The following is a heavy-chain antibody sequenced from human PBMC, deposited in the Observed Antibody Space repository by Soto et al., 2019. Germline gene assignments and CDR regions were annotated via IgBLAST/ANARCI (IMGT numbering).Heavy chain of an antibody. J-gene: IGHJ4*02. CDR1: GFTFSNHW. CDR3: VRWIRGTPDY. Sequence: DVQLVASGGGLVQPGGSLTLPCAVSGFTFSNHWMGWVRQTPRKGLEWVANISPDGSGKYYVDSLKGRFTISRDNAKDSLYLHMSSLGVEDTGIYHCVRWIRGTPDYWGQGTLVTVSS. V-gene: IGHV3-7*04. D-gene: IGHD3-10*01. CDR2: ISPDGSGK.